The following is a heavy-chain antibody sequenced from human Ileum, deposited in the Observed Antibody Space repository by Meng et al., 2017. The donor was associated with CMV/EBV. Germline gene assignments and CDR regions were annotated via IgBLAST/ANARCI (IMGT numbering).Heavy chain of an antibody. CDR2: VSYDGSNK. CDR1: GFTFTSYV. J-gene: IGHJ4*02. CDR3: ARGAYCSSTKCYSAGQSFDY. V-gene: IGHV3-30-3*01. Sequence: GGSLRLSCAASGFTFTSYVMHWVRQSPGKGLEWVAVVSYDGSNKYYGDSVKGRFTISRDNSKNTLYVQMNSLRADDTAVYYCARGAYCSSTKCYSAGQSFDYWGQGTLVTVSS. D-gene: IGHD2-2*02.